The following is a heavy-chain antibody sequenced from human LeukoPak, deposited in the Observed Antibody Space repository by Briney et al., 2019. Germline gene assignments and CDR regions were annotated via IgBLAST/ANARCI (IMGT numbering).Heavy chain of an antibody. CDR1: GGSISNYY. CDR3: ARARVPYAYYFDS. J-gene: IGHJ4*02. V-gene: IGHV4-59*01. CDR2: IYYSGIT. D-gene: IGHD2-2*01. Sequence: PSETLSLTCTVSGGSISNYYWSWIRQPPGKGLEWIGYIYYSGITNYNPSLKSRVTMSVETSNNQFSLKVSSVTAADTAVYYCARARVPYAYYFDSWGQGALVTVSS.